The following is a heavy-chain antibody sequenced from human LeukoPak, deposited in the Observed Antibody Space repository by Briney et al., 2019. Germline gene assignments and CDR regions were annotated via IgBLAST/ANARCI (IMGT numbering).Heavy chain of an antibody. J-gene: IGHJ4*02. CDR1: GFIFRDYT. Sequence: GGSLRLSCAASGFIFRDYTMTCVRQAPGKGLEWGSAISGSGGSTYYADSAKGRFTISRDNSKNTLYLQMNSLRAEDTAVYYCPRRDGGETTNGGYYFNYWGQGTLVTVSS. D-gene: IGHD2-8*01. CDR3: PRRDGGETTNGGYYFNY. CDR2: ISGSGGST. V-gene: IGHV3-23*01.